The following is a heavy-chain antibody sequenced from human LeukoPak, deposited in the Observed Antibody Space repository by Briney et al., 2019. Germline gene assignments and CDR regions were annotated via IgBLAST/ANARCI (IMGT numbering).Heavy chain of an antibody. CDR2: IYYSGST. CDR3: ARDKDYGGNFDY. Sequence: SETLSLTCTVSGGSISSYYWSWIRQPPGKGLEWIGYIYYSGSTNYNPSLKSRVTISVDTSKNQFSLKLSSVTAADTAVYYCARDKDYGGNFDYWGQGTLVTVSS. D-gene: IGHD4-23*01. J-gene: IGHJ4*02. CDR1: GGSISSYY. V-gene: IGHV4-59*01.